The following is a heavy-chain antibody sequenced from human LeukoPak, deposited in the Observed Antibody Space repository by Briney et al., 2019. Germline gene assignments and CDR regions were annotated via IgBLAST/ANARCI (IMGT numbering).Heavy chain of an antibody. CDR2: ISDTGGST. V-gene: IGHV3-23*01. Sequence: GGSLRLSCAASGFTFSSYGMSWVRQAPGKGLDWVSVISDTGGSTHYADSVKGRFTISRDNSKTTLYLQMNSLRAEDTAVYYCARVRGGWYFDYWGQGTLVTVSS. J-gene: IGHJ4*02. D-gene: IGHD6-19*01. CDR1: GFTFSSYG. CDR3: ARVRGGWYFDY.